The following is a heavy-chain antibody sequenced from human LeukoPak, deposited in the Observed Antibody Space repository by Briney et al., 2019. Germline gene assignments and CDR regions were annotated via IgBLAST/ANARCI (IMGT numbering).Heavy chain of an antibody. CDR1: GGSFSGYY. CDR2: INHSGST. Sequence: SETLSLTCAVYGGSFSGYYWSWIRQPPGKGLEWIGEINHSGSTNYNPSLKSRVTISVDTSKNQFSLKLSSVTAADTAVYYCARVVGRAPSDCWGQGTLVTVSS. J-gene: IGHJ4*02. CDR3: ARVVGRAPSDC. V-gene: IGHV4-34*01. D-gene: IGHD1-26*01.